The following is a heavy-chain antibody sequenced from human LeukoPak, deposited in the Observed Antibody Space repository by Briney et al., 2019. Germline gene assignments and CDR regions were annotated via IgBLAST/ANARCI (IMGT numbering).Heavy chain of an antibody. CDR3: ARDLRGHFDWLSEYYFDY. D-gene: IGHD3-9*01. V-gene: IGHV1-2*04. Sequence: SVTVSFKASGYTFTGYYMDWVRQAPGQGREWMGWINPNSGGTNYAQKFQGWVTMTRDTSISTAYMELSRLRSDDTAVYYCARDLRGHFDWLSEYYFDYWGQGTLVTVSS. CDR1: GYTFTGYY. CDR2: INPNSGGT. J-gene: IGHJ4*02.